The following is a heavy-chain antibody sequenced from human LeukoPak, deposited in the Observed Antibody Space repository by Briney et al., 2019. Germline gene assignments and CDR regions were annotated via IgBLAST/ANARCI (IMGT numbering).Heavy chain of an antibody. D-gene: IGHD4-23*01. CDR2: INHSGST. CDR1: GGSFSGYY. J-gene: IGHJ4*02. Sequence: SETLSLACAVYGGSFSGYYWSWIRQPPGKGLEWIGEINHSGSTNYNPSLKSRVTISVDTSKNQFSLKLSSVTAADTAVYYCASKPRGTVVTHFDYWGQGTLVTVSS. V-gene: IGHV4-34*01. CDR3: ASKPRGTVVTHFDY.